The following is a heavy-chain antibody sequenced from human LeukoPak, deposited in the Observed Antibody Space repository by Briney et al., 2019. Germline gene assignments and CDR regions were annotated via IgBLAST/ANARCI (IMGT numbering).Heavy chain of an antibody. CDR2: ISAYNGNT. V-gene: IGHV1-18*01. CDR1: GYTFTNYG. Sequence: ASVKVSCKASGYTFTNYGISWVRQAPGQGLEWMGWISAYNGNTNYAQKLQGRVTMTTDTSTSTAYMELRSLRSDDTAVYYCARDAAWIQLWLSYYGMDVWGQGTTVTVSS. CDR3: ARDAAWIQLWLSYYGMDV. D-gene: IGHD5-18*01. J-gene: IGHJ6*02.